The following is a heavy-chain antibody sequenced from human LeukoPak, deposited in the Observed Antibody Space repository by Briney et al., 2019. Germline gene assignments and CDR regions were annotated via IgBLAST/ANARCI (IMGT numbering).Heavy chain of an antibody. D-gene: IGHD5-12*01. V-gene: IGHV1-2*02. J-gene: IGHJ4*02. Sequence: ASVKVSCKASGYTFTGYYIHWVRQAPGQGLEWMGWITPNSGGTTFAQKFQGRVTMTRDTSLSTAYMELSRLRSDDTAVYYCARLRADHFDYWGQGTLVTVSS. CDR3: ARLRADHFDY. CDR1: GYTFTGYY. CDR2: ITPNSGGT.